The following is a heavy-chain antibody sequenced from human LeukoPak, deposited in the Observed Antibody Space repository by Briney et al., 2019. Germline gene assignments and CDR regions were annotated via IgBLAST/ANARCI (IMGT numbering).Heavy chain of an antibody. CDR1: GGSISSYY. D-gene: IGHD3-22*01. J-gene: IGHJ4*02. CDR2: IYYSGST. CDR3: ARTGDSTGYYPHTDY. V-gene: IGHV4-59*01. Sequence: SETLSLTCTVSGGSISSYYWSWIRQPPGKGLEWIGYIYYSGSTNYNPSLKSRVTISVDTSKNQFPLKLSSVTAADTAVYYCARTGDSTGYYPHTDYWGQGTLVTVSS.